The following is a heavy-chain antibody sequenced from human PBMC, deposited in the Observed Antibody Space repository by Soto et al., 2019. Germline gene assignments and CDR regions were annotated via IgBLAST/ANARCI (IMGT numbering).Heavy chain of an antibody. CDR3: AHRPPYYDFWSGFNWFDP. CDR2: IYWDDDK. J-gene: IGHJ5*02. Sequence: SGPTLVDPTQTLTLTYTFSGFSLSTSGVGVGWIRQPPGKALEWLALIYWDDDKRYSPSLKSRLTITKDTSKNQVVLTMTNMDPVDTATYYCAHRPPYYDFWSGFNWFDPWGQGTLVTVSS. D-gene: IGHD3-3*01. CDR1: GFSLSTSGVG. V-gene: IGHV2-5*02.